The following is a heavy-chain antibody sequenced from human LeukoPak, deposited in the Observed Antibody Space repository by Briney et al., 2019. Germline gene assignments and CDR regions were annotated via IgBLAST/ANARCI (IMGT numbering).Heavy chain of an antibody. J-gene: IGHJ4*02. Sequence: GESLKISCKGSGYTFTSHWIIWVRQTPGKGLEWMGIIYPGDSETRYSPSFQGQVTISADKSISTAYLQWSSLKASDTAIYYCARRMNTPSVDYWGQGTLVTVSS. V-gene: IGHV5-51*01. CDR3: ARRMNTPSVDY. CDR1: GYTFTSHW. CDR2: IYPGDSET. D-gene: IGHD3-16*01.